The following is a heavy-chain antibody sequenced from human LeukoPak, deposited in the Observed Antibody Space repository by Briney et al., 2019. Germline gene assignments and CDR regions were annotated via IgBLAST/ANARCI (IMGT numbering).Heavy chain of an antibody. CDR3: AREAYNSRSQFDV. Sequence: ASVKVSCKASGYTFTGYYMHWVRQAPGQGLEWMGWINPNSGGTNYAQKFQGRVTMTRDTSISTAYMELSRLRSDDTAVYYCAREAYNSRSQFDVWGRGTLVTVSS. CDR1: GYTFTGYY. V-gene: IGHV1-2*02. CDR2: INPNSGGT. D-gene: IGHD3-10*01. J-gene: IGHJ2*01.